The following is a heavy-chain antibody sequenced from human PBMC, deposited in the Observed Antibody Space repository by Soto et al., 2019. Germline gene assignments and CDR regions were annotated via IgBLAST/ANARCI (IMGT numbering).Heavy chain of an antibody. CDR3: ARDLRSRGWFDP. V-gene: IGHV4-59*11. CDR1: GVSITSHY. Sequence: SETLSLTCDVSGVSITSHYWNWIRQSPGMGLEWIGSTYFRGSASYNPYLKSRVTISLDTSKDQLSLTLSAVTAADSAVYYCARDLRSRGWFDPWGPGILVTVSS. J-gene: IGHJ5*02. CDR2: TYFRGSA.